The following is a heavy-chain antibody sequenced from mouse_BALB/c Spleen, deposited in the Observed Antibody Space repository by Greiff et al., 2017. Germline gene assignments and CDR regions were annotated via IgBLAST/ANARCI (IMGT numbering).Heavy chain of an antibody. V-gene: IGHV5-6-4*01. J-gene: IGHJ4*01. Sequence: EVNVVESGGGLVKPGGSLKLSCAASGFTFSSYTMSWVRQTPEKRLEWVATISSGGSYTYYPDSVKGRFTISRDNAKNTLYLQMSSLKSEDTAMYYCTREGRRWWDYWGQGTSVTVSS. CDR2: ISSGGSYT. CDR3: TREGRRWWDY. CDR1: GFTFSSYT. D-gene: IGHD1-1*02.